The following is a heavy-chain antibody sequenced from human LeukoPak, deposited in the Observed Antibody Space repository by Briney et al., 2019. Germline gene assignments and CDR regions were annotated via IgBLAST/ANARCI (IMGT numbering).Heavy chain of an antibody. D-gene: IGHD1-1*01. Sequence: PGGSLRLSCSVSGLPFSDYALSWVRQLPGKGLEWVGFIRISAYGATTEYSAPVKDRFSISRDDSNSLVYLQMNTLKTEDTAVYYCATHHLESHDIQFDYWGQGAQVTVSS. CDR2: IRISAYGATT. V-gene: IGHV3-49*04. J-gene: IGHJ4*02. CDR1: GLPFSDYA. CDR3: ATHHLESHDIQFDY.